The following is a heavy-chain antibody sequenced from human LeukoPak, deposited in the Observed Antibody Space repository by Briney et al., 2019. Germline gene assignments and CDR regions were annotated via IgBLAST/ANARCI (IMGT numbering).Heavy chain of an antibody. CDR2: ISSSGSTI. CDR3: AELGITMIGGV. J-gene: IGHJ6*04. D-gene: IGHD3-10*02. CDR1: GFTFSSYE. Sequence: PGGSLRLFCAASGFTFSSYEINWVRQAPGEGLGWVSYISSSGSTIYYADSVKGRFTISRDNAKNSLYLQMNSLRAEDTAVYYCAELGITMIGGVWGKGTTVTISS. V-gene: IGHV3-48*03.